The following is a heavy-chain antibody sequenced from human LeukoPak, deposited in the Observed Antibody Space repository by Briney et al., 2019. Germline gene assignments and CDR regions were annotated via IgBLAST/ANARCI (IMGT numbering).Heavy chain of an antibody. J-gene: IGHJ3*02. Sequence: PGGSLRLSCAASGFTFSSYAMSWVRQAPGEGLEWVSAISGSGGSTYYADSVKGRFTISRDNSKNTLYLQMNSLRAEDTAVYYCAKDWKVIGSYSSFDAFDIWGQGTMVTVSS. CDR1: GFTFSSYA. V-gene: IGHV3-23*01. CDR2: ISGSGGST. CDR3: AKDWKVIGSYSSFDAFDI. D-gene: IGHD1-26*01.